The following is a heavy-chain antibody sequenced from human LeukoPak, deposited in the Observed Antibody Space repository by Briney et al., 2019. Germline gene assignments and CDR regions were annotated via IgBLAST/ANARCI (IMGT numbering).Heavy chain of an antibody. CDR1: GFTFSSYA. CDR2: IYSGGST. J-gene: IGHJ4*02. CDR3: ARRMITFGGVIAPFDY. V-gene: IGHV3-66*02. Sequence: PGGSPRLSCAASGFTFSSYAMSWVRQAPGKGLEWVSVIYSGGSTYYADSVKGRFTISRDNSKNTLYLQMNSLRAEDTAVYYCARRMITFGGVIAPFDYWGQGTLVTVSS. D-gene: IGHD3-16*02.